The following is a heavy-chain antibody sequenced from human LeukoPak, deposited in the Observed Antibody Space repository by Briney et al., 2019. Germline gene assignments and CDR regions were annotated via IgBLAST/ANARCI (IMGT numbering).Heavy chain of an antibody. CDR2: ISSSSSYM. V-gene: IGHV3-21*01. J-gene: IGHJ4*02. CDR3: ACSAIGYYAFDY. CDR1: GFTFSSYS. D-gene: IGHD2-2*03. Sequence: PGGSLRLSCAASGFTFSSYSMNWVRQAPGKGLEWVSSISSSSSYMYYADSVKGRFTISGDNAKNSLYLQMNSLRAEDTAVYYCACSAIGYYAFDYWGQGTLVTVSS.